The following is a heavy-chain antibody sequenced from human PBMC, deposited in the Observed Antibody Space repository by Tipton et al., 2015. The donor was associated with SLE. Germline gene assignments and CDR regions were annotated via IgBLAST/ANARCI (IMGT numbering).Heavy chain of an antibody. V-gene: IGHV3-11*05. CDR3: ARVLSPRESYYDSSGYYGGYYYYYGMDV. J-gene: IGHJ6*02. Sequence: SLRLSCAASGFTFSDYYMSWIRQAPGKGLEWVSYISSSSSYTNYADSVKGRFTISRDNAKNSLYLQMNSLRAEDTAVYYCARVLSPRESYYDSSGYYGGYYYYYGMDVWGQGTTVTVSS. CDR2: ISSSSSYT. D-gene: IGHD3-22*01. CDR1: GFTFSDYY.